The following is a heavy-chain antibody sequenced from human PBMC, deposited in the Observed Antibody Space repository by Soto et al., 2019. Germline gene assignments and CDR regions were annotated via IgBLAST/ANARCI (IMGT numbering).Heavy chain of an antibody. J-gene: IGHJ4*02. CDR3: AATSYSSSWPYVY. CDR2: IIPIFGTA. CDR1: GGTFSSYA. V-gene: IGHV1-69*06. D-gene: IGHD6-13*01. Sequence: ASVKVSCKASGGTFSSYAISWVRQAPGQGLEWMGGIIPIFGTANYAQKFQGRVTITADKSTSTAYMELSSLRSEDTAVYYCAATSYSSSWPYVYWGQGTLVTVSS.